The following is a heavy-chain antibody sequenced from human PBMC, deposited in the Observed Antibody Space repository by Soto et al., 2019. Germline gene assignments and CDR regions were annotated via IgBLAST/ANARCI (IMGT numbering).Heavy chain of an antibody. CDR2: IYYSGST. CDR3: ARRGTCSGSPSCGMDV. CDR1: GGSMSSSSYY. Sequence: QLQLQESGPGLVKPSETLSLTCTVSGGSMSSSSYYWGWIRQPAGKGLEWIGSIYYSGSTYYNPSLKSRVTISVDTSKKQFSLKLSSVIAADTAVYYCARRGTCSGSPSCGMDVWGQGTTVTVSS. V-gene: IGHV4-39*01. J-gene: IGHJ6*02. D-gene: IGHD3-10*02.